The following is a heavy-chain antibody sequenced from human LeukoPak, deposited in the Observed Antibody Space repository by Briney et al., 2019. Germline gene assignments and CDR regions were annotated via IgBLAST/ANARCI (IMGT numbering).Heavy chain of an antibody. CDR2: IYPGDSDT. J-gene: IGHJ3*02. Sequence: GESLKISCKGSGYSFPSYWIGWVRQMPGKGLGLMGIIYPGDSDTRCSPSFQGQVTISADKSITTAYLQWSGLKASDSAMYYCARLGPMGLGRDTLDIWGQGTMVTVSS. CDR1: GYSFPSYW. D-gene: IGHD6-19*01. V-gene: IGHV5-51*01. CDR3: ARLGPMGLGRDTLDI.